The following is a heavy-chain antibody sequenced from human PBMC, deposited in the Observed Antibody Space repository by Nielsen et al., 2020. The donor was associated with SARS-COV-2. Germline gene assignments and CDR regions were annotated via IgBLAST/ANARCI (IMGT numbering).Heavy chain of an antibody. J-gene: IGHJ6*02. CDR2: ISWNSGSI. CDR3: ARSPPKDDFWSGYWDYGMDV. Sequence: WIRQPPGKGLEWVSGISWNSGSIGYADSVKGRFTISRDNAKNSLYLQMNSLRAEDTAVYYCARSPPKDDFWSGYWDYGMDVWGQGTTVTVSS. D-gene: IGHD3-3*01. V-gene: IGHV3-9*01.